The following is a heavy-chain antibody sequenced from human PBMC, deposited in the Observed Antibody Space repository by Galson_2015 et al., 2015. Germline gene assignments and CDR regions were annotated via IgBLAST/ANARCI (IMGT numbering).Heavy chain of an antibody. CDR3: ARRPYSSGWSPYWYFDL. J-gene: IGHJ2*01. V-gene: IGHV5-51*01. CDR2: IYPGDSDT. Sequence: QSGAEVKKPGESLKISCKGSGYSFTSYWIGWVRQMPGKGLEWMGIIYPGDSDTRYSPSFQGQVTISADKSISTAYLQWSSLKASDTAMYYCARRPYSSGWSPYWYFDLWGRGTLVTVSS. D-gene: IGHD6-19*01. CDR1: GYSFTSYW.